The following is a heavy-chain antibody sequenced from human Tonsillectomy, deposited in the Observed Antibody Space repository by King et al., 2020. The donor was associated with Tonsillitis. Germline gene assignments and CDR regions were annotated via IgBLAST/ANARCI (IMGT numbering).Heavy chain of an antibody. CDR3: ARRGHNENYYEAFDI. CDR1: GGSISTYY. D-gene: IGHD1-26*01. V-gene: IGHV4-59*08. Sequence: VQLQESGPGLAKPSETLSLTCTVSGGSISTYYWSWIRQPPGKGLEWIGYVYYSGSTNYNPSLKSRVTMSVDTSKNQFSLKLSSVTAADTAVYYCARRGHNENYYEAFDIWGQGTMVTVSS. J-gene: IGHJ3*02. CDR2: VYYSGST.